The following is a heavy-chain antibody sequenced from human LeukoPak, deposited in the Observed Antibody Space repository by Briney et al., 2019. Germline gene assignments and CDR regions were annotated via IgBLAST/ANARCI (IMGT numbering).Heavy chain of an antibody. D-gene: IGHD1-26*01. J-gene: IGHJ3*02. CDR1: GFSFSTYW. V-gene: IGHV3-7*01. CDR2: IKEDGSEK. CDR3: ARDPYGGTYGAFDI. Sequence: GGSLRVSWAASGFSFSTYWMTWVRQSPGKGLEWVANIKEDGSEKVYVDSVKGRFTISRDKAKNSLYLQMNTLRVDDSAIYYCARDPYGGTYGAFDIWGRGTMVSISS.